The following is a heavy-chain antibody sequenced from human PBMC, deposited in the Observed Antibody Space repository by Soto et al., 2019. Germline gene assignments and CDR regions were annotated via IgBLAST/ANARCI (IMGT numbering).Heavy chain of an antibody. J-gene: IGHJ6*02. CDR2: IWYDGSNK. CDR1: GFTFSSYG. Sequence: GGSLRLSCAASGFTFSSYGMHWVRQAPGKGLEWVAVIWYDGSNKYYAGSVKGRFTISRDNSKNTLYLQMNSLRAEDTAVYYCARDRVTIFGVVTKISVSYYYYGMDVWGQGTTVTVSS. CDR3: ARDRVTIFGVVTKISVSYYYYGMDV. D-gene: IGHD3-3*01. V-gene: IGHV3-33*01.